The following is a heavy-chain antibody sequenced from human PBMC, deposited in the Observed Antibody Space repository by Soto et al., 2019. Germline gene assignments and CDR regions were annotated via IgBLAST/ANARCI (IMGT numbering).Heavy chain of an antibody. V-gene: IGHV1-69*01. D-gene: IGHD2-2*01. Sequence: QVQLVQSGAEVKKPGSSAKVSCKASGGTFSSYAISWVRQAPGQGLEWMGGIIPIFGTANYSQKFQGRVTITADESTSTAYMELSSLRSEDTAVYYCARGIYCSSVSCYGWFDPWGQGTLVTVSS. CDR1: GGTFSSYA. CDR3: ARGIYCSSVSCYGWFDP. J-gene: IGHJ5*02. CDR2: IIPIFGTA.